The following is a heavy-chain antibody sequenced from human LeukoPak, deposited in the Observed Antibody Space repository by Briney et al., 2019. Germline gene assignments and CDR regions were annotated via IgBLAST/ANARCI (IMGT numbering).Heavy chain of an antibody. CDR3: VRDRRLIVGGSYDY. V-gene: IGHV3-7*01. Sequence: GGSLRLSCAASGFTFSTYWMTWVRQASGKGLEWVASIKHDGSEISYVDSVWGRFTISRDNARNSLFLQMNSLKAEDTAVYYCVRDRRLIVGGSYDYWGQGTLVTVSS. CDR1: GFTFSTYW. CDR2: IKHDGSEI. D-gene: IGHD1-26*01. J-gene: IGHJ4*02.